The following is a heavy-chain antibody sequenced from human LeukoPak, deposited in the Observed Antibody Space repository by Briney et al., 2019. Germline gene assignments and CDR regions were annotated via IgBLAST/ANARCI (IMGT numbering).Heavy chain of an antibody. V-gene: IGHV4-59*08. CDR1: GGSISSYY. CDR3: ARADYGSGTYYYYYYMDV. Sequence: SETLSLTCTVSGGSISSYYWSWIRQPPGKGLEWIGYIYYSGSTNYNPSLKSRVTISVDTSKNQFSLKLSSVTAADTAVYYCARADYGSGTYYYYYYMDVWGKGTTVTISS. J-gene: IGHJ6*03. CDR2: IYYSGST. D-gene: IGHD3-10*01.